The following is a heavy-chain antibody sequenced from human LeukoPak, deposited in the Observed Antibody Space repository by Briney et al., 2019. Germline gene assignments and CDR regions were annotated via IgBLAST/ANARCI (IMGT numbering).Heavy chain of an antibody. D-gene: IGHD2-21*02. CDR2: IKPDGSEK. CDR3: ARYGLTAALDF. Sequence: GGSLRLSCAASGFTFSSSWMSWVRQAPGKGLEWVANIKPDGSEKFHVDSVKGRFTISRDNAKSSLSLQMNSLRAEDTAVYYCARYGLTAALDFWGQGTLVTVAS. J-gene: IGHJ4*02. CDR1: GFTFSSSW. V-gene: IGHV3-7*01.